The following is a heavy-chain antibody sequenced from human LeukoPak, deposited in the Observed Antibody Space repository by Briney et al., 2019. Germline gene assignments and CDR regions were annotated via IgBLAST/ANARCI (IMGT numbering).Heavy chain of an antibody. CDR3: ARDNRGTFDY. CDR1: GFTFSSYE. J-gene: IGHJ4*02. D-gene: IGHD1-1*01. CDR2: ISSSGSFI. V-gene: IGHV3-48*03. Sequence: PGGSLRLSCAASGFTFSSYEMNWVRQAPGKGLEWVSYISSSGSFIYYADSVKGRSTISRDNARNSLYLQMNSLRAEDTAVYYCARDNRGTFDYWGQGSLVTVSS.